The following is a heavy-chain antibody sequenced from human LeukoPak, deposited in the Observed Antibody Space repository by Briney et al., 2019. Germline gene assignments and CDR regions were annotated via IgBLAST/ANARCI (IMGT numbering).Heavy chain of an antibody. J-gene: IGHJ5*02. D-gene: IGHD3-10*01. V-gene: IGHV4-39*07. Sequence: SETLSLTCTVSGGSISSSSYYWGWIRQPPGKGLEWIGSIYYSRSTYYNPSLKSRVTISVDTSKNQFSLKLSSVTAADTAVYYCARGGYYGSGNDFRFDPWGQGTLVTVSS. CDR1: GGSISSSSYY. CDR2: IYYSRST. CDR3: ARGGYYGSGNDFRFDP.